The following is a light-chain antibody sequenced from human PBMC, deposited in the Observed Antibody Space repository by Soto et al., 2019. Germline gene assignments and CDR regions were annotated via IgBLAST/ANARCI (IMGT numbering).Light chain of an antibody. Sequence: DIQMTQSPSSLSASVGDRVTITCRASQSISSYLNWYQQKPGKAPKLLIYAASTLQSGVSSRFSGSGSGTDFTLTISSLQPEDVATYYCQQSNSIPPWTFGQGTKVDIK. J-gene: IGKJ1*01. CDR1: QSISSY. CDR2: AAS. CDR3: QQSNSIPPWT. V-gene: IGKV1-39*01.